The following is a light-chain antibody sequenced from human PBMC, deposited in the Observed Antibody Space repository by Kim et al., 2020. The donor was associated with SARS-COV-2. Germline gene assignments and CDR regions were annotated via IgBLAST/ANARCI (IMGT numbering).Light chain of an antibody. CDR1: SSDVGGFNY. Sequence: GQSITISCAGTSSDVGGFNYVPWYHQHPGKAPQLMIYDVRDRPSGVSDRFSGSKSGNTASLTISGLQPEDEGDYYCSSYTSRGTLVFGGGTQLTVL. J-gene: IGLJ2*01. CDR2: DVR. V-gene: IGLV2-14*03. CDR3: SSYTSRGTLV.